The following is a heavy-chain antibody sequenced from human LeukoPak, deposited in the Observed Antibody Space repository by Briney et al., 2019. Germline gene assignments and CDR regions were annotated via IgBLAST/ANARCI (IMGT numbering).Heavy chain of an antibody. CDR2: ISGSGGST. CDR3: AKFGYTLFYYYYGMDV. J-gene: IGHJ6*02. D-gene: IGHD5-18*01. V-gene: IGHV3-23*01. CDR1: GFTFSSYD. Sequence: GGSLRLSCAASGFTFSSYDVSWVRQAPGKGLEWVSAISGSGGSTYYADSVKGRFTISRDNSKNTLYLQMNSLRAEDTAVYYCAKFGYTLFYYYYGMDVWGQGTTVTVSS.